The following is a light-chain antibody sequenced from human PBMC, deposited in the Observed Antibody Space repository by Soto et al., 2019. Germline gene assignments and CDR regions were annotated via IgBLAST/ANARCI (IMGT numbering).Light chain of an antibody. Sequence: QSVMTQPPSVSAAPGQKVTISCSGSSSNIGGNSVSWYQQLPGTAPKLLIYSNNQRPSGVPDRFSGSKSGTSASLAISGLRSEDEADYYCAAWDDSLSAFYVFGTGTKLTVL. CDR1: SSNIGGNS. J-gene: IGLJ1*01. CDR2: SNN. CDR3: AAWDDSLSAFYV. V-gene: IGLV1-47*02.